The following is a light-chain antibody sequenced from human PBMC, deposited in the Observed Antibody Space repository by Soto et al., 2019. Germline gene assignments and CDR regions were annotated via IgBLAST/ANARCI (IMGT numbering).Light chain of an antibody. J-gene: IGLJ1*01. Sequence: QSALTQPTSVSGSPGQSITISCTGNHNDIGTYDYVSWYQQHPGRAPRLLIYGVTTRPSGISDRFSASKSGLTASLTISGLQPEDEADYYWSSFTSDRIYVFGPGTKLTVL. CDR2: GVT. V-gene: IGLV2-14*03. CDR3: SSFTSDRIYV. CDR1: HNDIGTYDY.